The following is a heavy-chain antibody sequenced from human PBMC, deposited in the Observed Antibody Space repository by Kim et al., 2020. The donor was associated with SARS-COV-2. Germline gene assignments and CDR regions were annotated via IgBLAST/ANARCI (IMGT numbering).Heavy chain of an antibody. CDR2: FSSDTTNTI. V-gene: IGHV3-48*02. D-gene: IGHD2-15*01. J-gene: IGHJ4*01. CDR1: GFTFRFYG. CDR3: ARDKAFCSGGRCTTYFD. Sequence: LSLTCAASGFTFRFYGMTWVRQAPGKGLEWVSYFSSDTTNTIKYADSVKGRFTISRDNAENYLFLQMNSLTDEDTAVYYCARDKAFCSGGRCTTYFD.